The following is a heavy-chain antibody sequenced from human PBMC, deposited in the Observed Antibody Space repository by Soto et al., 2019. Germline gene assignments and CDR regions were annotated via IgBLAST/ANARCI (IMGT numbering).Heavy chain of an antibody. CDR2: ISYDGSNK. CDR3: ARALKRRWEGLSFDN. J-gene: IGHJ4*01. CDR1: GFTFSSYA. D-gene: IGHD1-26*01. Sequence: QVQLVESGGGVVQPGRSLRLSCAASGFTFSSYAMHWVRQAPGKGLEWVAVISYDGSNKYYADSVKGRFTISRDNSKNTLYLQMNSLRAEDTAVYYCARALKRRWEGLSFDNWGQGTLVTVSS. V-gene: IGHV3-30-3*01.